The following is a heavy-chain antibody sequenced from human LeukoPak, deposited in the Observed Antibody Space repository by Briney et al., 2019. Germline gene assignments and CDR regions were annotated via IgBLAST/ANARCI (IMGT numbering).Heavy chain of an antibody. CDR2: IIPSFGTA. J-gene: IGHJ5*02. Sequence: ASVKVSCKASGGTFSSYAISWVRQAPGQGLEWMGGIIPSFGTANYAQKFQGRVTITTDESTSTAYMELSSLRSEDTAVYYCARYYYGSGRLGYWFDPWGQGTLVTVSS. D-gene: IGHD3-10*01. CDR1: GGTFSSYA. V-gene: IGHV1-69*05. CDR3: ARYYYGSGRLGYWFDP.